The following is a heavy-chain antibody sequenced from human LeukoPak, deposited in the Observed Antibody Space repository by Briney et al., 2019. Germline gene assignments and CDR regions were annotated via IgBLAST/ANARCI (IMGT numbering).Heavy chain of an antibody. D-gene: IGHD3-10*01. V-gene: IGHV4-39*01. CDR1: GGSISSSIYY. Sequence: SVTLSLTCTVSGGSISSSIYYWGWIRQPPGKGLEWIGSIFYSGSTYYNPSLKSRVTISVDTSKNQFSLKLSSVTAADTAVYYCARRARGSYLYYFDYWGQGTLVTVSS. CDR2: IFYSGST. J-gene: IGHJ4*02. CDR3: ARRARGSYLYYFDY.